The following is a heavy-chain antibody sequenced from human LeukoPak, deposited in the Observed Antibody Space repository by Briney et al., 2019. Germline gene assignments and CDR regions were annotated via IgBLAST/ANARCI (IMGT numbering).Heavy chain of an antibody. CDR2: IYYWGRI. Sequence: PSETLSLTCTVSGGSISSYFWNWVRQPPGQGLEWIGFIYYWGRINYNPPLKSRVTISVHTSKNQFSLKLSSVTAADTAVYFCARQLRGEAVAGHLQPFDYWGQGTLVTVSS. V-gene: IGHV4-59*08. D-gene: IGHD6-19*01. CDR1: GGSISSYF. CDR3: ARQLRGEAVAGHLQPFDY. J-gene: IGHJ4*02.